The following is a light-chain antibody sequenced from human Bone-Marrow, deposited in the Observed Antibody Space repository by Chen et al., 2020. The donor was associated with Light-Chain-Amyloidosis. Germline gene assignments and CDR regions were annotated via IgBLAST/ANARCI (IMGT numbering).Light chain of an antibody. V-gene: IGLV6-57*01. J-gene: IGLJ3*02. CDR2: EDD. Sequence: FMLTHPHSVPESPGKTVIIPCTRSSGSIATNYVQWYQQRPGSSPTTVIYEDDQRPSGVPDRFSGSIDRSSNSASLTISGLKTEDEADYYCQSYQGSSQGVFGGGTKLTVL. CDR1: SGSIATNY. CDR3: QSYQGSSQGV.